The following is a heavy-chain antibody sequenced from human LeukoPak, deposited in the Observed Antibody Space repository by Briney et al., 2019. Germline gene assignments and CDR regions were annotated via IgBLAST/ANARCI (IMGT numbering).Heavy chain of an antibody. CDR1: GFTISSSY. D-gene: IGHD2-8*01. Sequence: PGGSLRLSCAASGFTISSSYMTWVRQAPGKGLEWVSLIYSGGSTDYADSVKGRFTISRDSSKNTLYLQINSLRAEDTAVYYCARGTSPSLGYWGQGTLVTVSS. CDR2: IYSGGST. V-gene: IGHV3-66*01. CDR3: ARGTSPSLGY. J-gene: IGHJ4*02.